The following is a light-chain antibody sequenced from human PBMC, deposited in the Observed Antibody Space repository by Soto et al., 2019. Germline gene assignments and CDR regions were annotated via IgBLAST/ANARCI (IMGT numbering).Light chain of an antibody. CDR1: QSVSSY. V-gene: IGKV3-11*01. CDR2: DAS. CDR3: QQRSNWNLT. J-gene: IGKJ4*01. Sequence: EIVLTQSPATLSLSPGERATLSCRASQSVSSYLAWYQQKPGQAPRLLIYDASNRATGIPARFSGSGSGTDFTLTISSLEPEDFAVYYCQQRSNWNLTFGGGTKVDI.